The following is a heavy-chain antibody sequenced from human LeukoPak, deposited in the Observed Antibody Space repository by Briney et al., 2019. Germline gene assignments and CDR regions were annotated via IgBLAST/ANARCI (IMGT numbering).Heavy chain of an antibody. D-gene: IGHD5-18*01. Sequence: SETLSLTCTASGDSISSGGYYWSWLRQPAGKGLEWIGRIYTSGSTNYNPSLKSRLTMSVDTSKNQFSRNRSSVTAADTAVYYCARGYGYENFQYWGQGTLVTVSS. CDR3: ARGYGYENFQY. CDR1: GDSISSGGYY. J-gene: IGHJ1*01. V-gene: IGHV4-61*02. CDR2: IYTSGST.